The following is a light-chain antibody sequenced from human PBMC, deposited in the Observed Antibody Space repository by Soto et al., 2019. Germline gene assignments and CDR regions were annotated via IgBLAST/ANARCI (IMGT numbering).Light chain of an antibody. CDR2: AES. CDR1: QGISNY. J-gene: IGKJ3*01. CDR3: QKYNSAPRT. V-gene: IGKV1-27*01. Sequence: DIQMTQSPSSLSASVGDRVTITCRASQGISNYLAWYQQKPGKGPELLIYAESTLQSGVPTRYSSSGSCSDFTLTISGLQPEDGATYYCQKYNSAPRTFGPGTKVDIK.